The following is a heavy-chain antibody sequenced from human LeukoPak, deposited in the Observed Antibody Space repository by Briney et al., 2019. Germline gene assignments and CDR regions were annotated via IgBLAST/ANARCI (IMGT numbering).Heavy chain of an antibody. D-gene: IGHD3-22*01. Sequence: ASVKVSCKVSGYTLTELSMHRVRQAPGKGLEWMGGFDPEDGETIYAQKFQGRVTMTEDTSTDTAYMELSSLRSEDTAVYYCATEADSSGSISYYFDYWGQGTLVTVSS. CDR2: FDPEDGET. CDR3: ATEADSSGSISYYFDY. J-gene: IGHJ4*02. V-gene: IGHV1-24*01. CDR1: GYTLTELS.